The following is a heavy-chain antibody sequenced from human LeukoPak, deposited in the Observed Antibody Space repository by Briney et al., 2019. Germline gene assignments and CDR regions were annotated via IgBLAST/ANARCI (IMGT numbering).Heavy chain of an antibody. V-gene: IGHV1-18*01. D-gene: IGHD6-13*01. J-gene: IGHJ5*02. Sequence: ASVKVSCKASGYTFTSYGISWVRQAPGQGLEWMGWISAYNGNTNYAQKLQGRVTMTTDTSTSTAYMELRSLRSDDTAVYYCARDGDSYSSSWYSVHPYNWFDPWGQGTLVTVSS. CDR2: ISAYNGNT. CDR3: ARDGDSYSSSWYSVHPYNWFDP. CDR1: GYTFTSYG.